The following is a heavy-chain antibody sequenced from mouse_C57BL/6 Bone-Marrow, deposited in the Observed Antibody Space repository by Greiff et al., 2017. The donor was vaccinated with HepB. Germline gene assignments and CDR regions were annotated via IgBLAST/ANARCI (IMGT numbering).Heavy chain of an antibody. CDR3: ARRDWDGY. CDR1: GFTFSDYG. J-gene: IGHJ2*01. Sequence: EVKLQESGGGLVKPGGSLKLSCAASGFTFSDYGMHWVRQAPEKGLEWVAYISSGSSTIYYADTVKGRFTISRDNAKNTLFLQMTSLRSEDTAMYYCARRDWDGYWGQGTTLTVSS. D-gene: IGHD4-1*01. V-gene: IGHV5-17*01. CDR2: ISSGSSTI.